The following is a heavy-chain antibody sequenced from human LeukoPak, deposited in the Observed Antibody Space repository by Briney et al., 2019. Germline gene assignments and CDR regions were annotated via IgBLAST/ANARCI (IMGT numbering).Heavy chain of an antibody. J-gene: IGHJ4*02. D-gene: IGHD2/OR15-2a*01. CDR2: VYYTGST. Sequence: PSETLSLTCTFSGGPIQSGDHHWSWIPQHPGKGLEWIAYVYYTGSTYCNPSLKSRVTISIDTSENQFSLKLSSVTAADTALYYCARTIYYFDSWGQGTLVTVSS. CDR1: GGPIQSGDHH. V-gene: IGHV4-31*03. CDR3: ARTIYYFDS.